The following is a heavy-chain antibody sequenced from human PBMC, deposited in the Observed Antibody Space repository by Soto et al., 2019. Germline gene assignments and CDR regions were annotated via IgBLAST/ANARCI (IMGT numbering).Heavy chain of an antibody. CDR1: GFTFSSYA. CDR3: ARESLTGDWYFDL. Sequence: GGSLRLSCAASGFTFSSYAMHWVRQAPGKGLEYVSAISSNGGSTYYANSVKGRFTIARDNSKITLYLQIGSRRAEDMAVYYCARESLTGDWYFDLWGRSSLVTVSS. CDR2: ISSNGGST. D-gene: IGHD7-27*01. V-gene: IGHV3-64*01. J-gene: IGHJ2*01.